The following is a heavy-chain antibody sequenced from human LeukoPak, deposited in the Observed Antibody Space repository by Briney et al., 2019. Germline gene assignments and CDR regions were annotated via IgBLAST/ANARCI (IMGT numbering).Heavy chain of an antibody. Sequence: PGGCLRLSCAASRFSFSSYSMNWGRQAPGKGVEWVSRINGDGSSTFYADSVKGRFTISRDNAKNTLYLQMSSLRAEDSAVYYCAREERAGATKDYWGEGTVDTVSS. CDR3: AREERAGATKDY. D-gene: IGHD1-26*01. CDR2: INGDGSST. J-gene: IGHJ4*02. V-gene: IGHV3-74*01. CDR1: RFSFSSYS.